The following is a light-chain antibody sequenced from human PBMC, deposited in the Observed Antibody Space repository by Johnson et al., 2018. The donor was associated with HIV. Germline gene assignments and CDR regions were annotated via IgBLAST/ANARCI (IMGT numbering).Light chain of an antibody. CDR1: SSNIGNNY. J-gene: IGLJ1*01. CDR3: GTWDSSLSVLYV. V-gene: IGLV1-51*01. CDR2: DNN. Sequence: QSVLTQPPSVSAAPGQKVTISCSGSSSNIGNNYVSWYQQLPGTAPKLLIYDNNKRPSGIPDRFSGPKSGTSATLGITGLQTGDEADYYCGTWDSSLSVLYVFGTGTKLTVL.